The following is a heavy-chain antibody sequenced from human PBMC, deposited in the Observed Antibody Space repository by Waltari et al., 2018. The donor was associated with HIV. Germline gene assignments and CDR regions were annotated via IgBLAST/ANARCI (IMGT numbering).Heavy chain of an antibody. Sequence: QVQLQESGPGLVKPSETLSLTCTVHGGSISSYYWSWIRQPPGKGLEWIGYIYYSGSTNYNPSLKSRVTISVDTSKNQFSLKLSSVTAADTAVYYCARGSDYDFWSSVNFDYWGQGTLVTVSS. CDR2: IYYSGST. J-gene: IGHJ4*02. D-gene: IGHD3-3*01. V-gene: IGHV4-59*01. CDR3: ARGSDYDFWSSVNFDY. CDR1: GGSISSYY.